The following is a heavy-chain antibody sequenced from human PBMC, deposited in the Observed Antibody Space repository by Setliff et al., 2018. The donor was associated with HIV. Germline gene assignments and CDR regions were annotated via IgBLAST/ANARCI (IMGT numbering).Heavy chain of an antibody. Sequence: SVKVFCKASGGTFSSYAISWVRQAPGQGLEWMGGIIPIFGTANYAQKFQGRVTITTDESTSTAYMELSSLRAEDTAVYYCASIELAAMVPVDYWGQGTLVTVSS. CDR1: GGTFSSYA. V-gene: IGHV1-69*05. CDR3: ASIELAAMVPVDY. J-gene: IGHJ4*02. D-gene: IGHD5-18*01. CDR2: IIPIFGTA.